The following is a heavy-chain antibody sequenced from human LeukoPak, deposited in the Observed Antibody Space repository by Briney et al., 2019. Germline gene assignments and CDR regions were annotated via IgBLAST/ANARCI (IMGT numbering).Heavy chain of an antibody. CDR3: ARSVPGPYDFWSGYYRRGFSFDY. D-gene: IGHD3-3*01. V-gene: IGHV1-46*01. J-gene: IGHJ4*02. CDR1: GYTFTSYY. Sequence: ASVKVSCKASGYTFTSYYMHWVRQAPGQGLEWMGIISPSGGSTSYAQKFQGRVTMTRDMSTSTVYMELSSLRSEDTAVYYCARSVPGPYDFWSGYYRRGFSFDYWGQGTLVTVSS. CDR2: ISPSGGST.